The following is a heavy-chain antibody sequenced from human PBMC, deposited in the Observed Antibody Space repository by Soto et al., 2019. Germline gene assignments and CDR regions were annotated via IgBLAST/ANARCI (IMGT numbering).Heavy chain of an antibody. D-gene: IGHD3-22*01. Sequence: ASVKVSCKASGYTFTSYGISWVRQAPGQGLEWMGWISAYNGNTNYAQKLQGRVTMTTDTSTSTAYMELRSLRSEDTAVYYCARAWGTYYYDSSGYFYPFDPWGQGTLVTVSS. CDR1: GYTFTSYG. V-gene: IGHV1-18*01. CDR3: ARAWGTYYYDSSGYFYPFDP. J-gene: IGHJ5*02. CDR2: ISAYNGNT.